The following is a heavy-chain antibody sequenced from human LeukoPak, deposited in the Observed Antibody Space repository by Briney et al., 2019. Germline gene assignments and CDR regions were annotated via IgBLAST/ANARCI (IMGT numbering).Heavy chain of an antibody. V-gene: IGHV3-23*01. CDR1: GFTFTSYG. J-gene: IGHJ4*02. CDR2: IIGSGGST. CDR3: ATSPRGYTNGIDY. D-gene: IGHD5-12*01. Sequence: GGSLRLSCAASGFTFTSYGMNWVRQAPGKGLEWVSTIIGSGGSTYYADSVKGRFTISRDNSKNTLYLQMNSLRAEESAVYYCATSPRGYTNGIDYWGQGTLVTVSS.